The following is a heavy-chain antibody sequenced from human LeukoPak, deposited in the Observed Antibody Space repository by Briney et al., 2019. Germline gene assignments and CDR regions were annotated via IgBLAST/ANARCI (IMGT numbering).Heavy chain of an antibody. CDR1: GFTFSSYS. V-gene: IGHV3-48*01. D-gene: IGHD3-10*01. CDR2: ISSSSSTI. CDR3: AKSRSGSANWALRIFDN. J-gene: IGHJ4*02. Sequence: GGSLRPSCAASGFTFSSYSMNWVRQAPGKGLEWVSYISSSSSTIYYADSVKGRFTISRDNSENTLYVEMNSLRAEDTAIYYCAKSRSGSANWALRIFDNWGQGTLVSVSS.